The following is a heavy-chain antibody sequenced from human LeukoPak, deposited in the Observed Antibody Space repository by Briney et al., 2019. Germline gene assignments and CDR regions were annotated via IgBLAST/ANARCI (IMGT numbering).Heavy chain of an antibody. Sequence: GGSLRLSCAASGFTFDDYAMHWVRQAPGKGLEWVSGISWNSGSIGYADSVKGRFTISRDNAKNSLYLQMNSLRAEDTALYYCAKALEYSSSYRGSWFDPWGQGTLVTVSS. CDR2: ISWNSGSI. V-gene: IGHV3-9*01. D-gene: IGHD6-6*01. CDR1: GFTFDDYA. J-gene: IGHJ5*02. CDR3: AKALEYSSSYRGSWFDP.